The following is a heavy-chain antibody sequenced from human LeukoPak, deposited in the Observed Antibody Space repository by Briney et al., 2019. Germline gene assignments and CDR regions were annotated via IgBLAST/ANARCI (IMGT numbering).Heavy chain of an antibody. CDR1: GGSISSYY. D-gene: IGHD2-15*01. Sequence: SETLSLTCTVSGGSISSYYWSWIRQPAGKGLEWIGRIYTSGSTNYNPSLKSRVTMSVDTSKNQFSLKLSSVTAADTAVYYCGTDRWLGSGGSFRAFDIWGQGTMVTVSS. V-gene: IGHV4-4*07. J-gene: IGHJ3*02. CDR3: GTDRWLGSGGSFRAFDI. CDR2: IYTSGST.